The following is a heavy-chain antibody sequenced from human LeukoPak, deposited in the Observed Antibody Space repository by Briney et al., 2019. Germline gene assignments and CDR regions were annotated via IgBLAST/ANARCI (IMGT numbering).Heavy chain of an antibody. D-gene: IGHD3-3*01. CDR2: IKQDGSEK. CDR3: ARTTYYDFWRADY. Sequence: GGSLRLSCVVSGFTFSNNWMSWVRQAPGKGLEWVANIKQDGSEKYYVDSVKGRFTISRDNAKNSLYLQMNSLRAEDTAVYYCARTTYYDFWRADYWGQGTLVTVSS. V-gene: IGHV3-7*01. J-gene: IGHJ4*02. CDR1: GFTFSNNW.